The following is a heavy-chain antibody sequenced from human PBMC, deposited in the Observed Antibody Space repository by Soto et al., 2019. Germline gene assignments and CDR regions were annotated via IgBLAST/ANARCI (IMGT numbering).Heavy chain of an antibody. D-gene: IGHD3-10*01. J-gene: IGHJ4*02. V-gene: IGHV1-69*02. CDR1: CDTFNFYS. Sequence: QGQLMQSWAEVQKPGSSVRVSCKASCDTFNFYSINWVRQAPGLGLEWIGRINPILSMSNYAQRFKGRVTMTADKSTSTAYMELSSLRSEDTAMYYCASSYGSGYRAFDSWGQGALVTVSS. CDR3: ASSYGSGYRAFDS. CDR2: INPILSMS.